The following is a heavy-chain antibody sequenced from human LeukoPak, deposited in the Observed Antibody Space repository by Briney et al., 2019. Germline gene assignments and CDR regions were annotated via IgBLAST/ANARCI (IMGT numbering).Heavy chain of an antibody. D-gene: IGHD2-15*01. CDR3: ARAGRYCSGGSCVRAFDI. CDR2: IYTSGST. Sequence: KSSETLSLTCTVSGGSISNYYWSWIRQPAGKGLEWIGRIYTSGSTNYSPSLKSRVTISVDTSKNQFSLKLSSVTAADTAVYYCARAGRYCSGGSCVRAFDIWGQGTMVTVSS. V-gene: IGHV4-4*07. J-gene: IGHJ3*02. CDR1: GGSISNYY.